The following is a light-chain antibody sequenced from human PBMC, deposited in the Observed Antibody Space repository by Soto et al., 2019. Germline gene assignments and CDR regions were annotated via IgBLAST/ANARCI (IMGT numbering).Light chain of an antibody. CDR3: QQNYSPPLN. CDR2: RSS. CDR1: QSIGMF. V-gene: IGKV1-39*01. J-gene: IGKJ4*01. Sequence: DIQMTQSPSSLSASVGDTVTITCRASQSIGMFSSWYQQKPGKAPKLLMYRSSTLQNRVPSRISGSGSGTFFASTIRSLQREDFANYYCQQNYSPPLNVGGGTRVEIK.